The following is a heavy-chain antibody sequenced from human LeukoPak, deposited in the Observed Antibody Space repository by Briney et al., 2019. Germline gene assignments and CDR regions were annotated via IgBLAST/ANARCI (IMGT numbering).Heavy chain of an antibody. J-gene: IGHJ4*02. CDR3: ARADYDFWSGYGYFDY. V-gene: IGHV3-53*01. Sequence: GGSLRLSCAASGFTVSSSYMSWVRQAPGKGLEWVSVIYSGGSTYYADSVKGRFTISRDNSKNTLYLQMNSLRAEDTAVYYCARADYDFWSGYGYFDYWGQGTLVTVSS. D-gene: IGHD3-3*01. CDR2: IYSGGST. CDR1: GFTVSSSY.